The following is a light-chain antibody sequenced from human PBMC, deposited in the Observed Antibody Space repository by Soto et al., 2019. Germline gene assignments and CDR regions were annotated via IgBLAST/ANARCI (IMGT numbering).Light chain of an antibody. V-gene: IGKV3-20*01. CDR1: QSVSSYS. Sequence: EFFLTQSPGSLSLSPPEIATLSCGHIQSVSSYSLAWYQKKPGQAPRLLIYGASSRAAGIPDRFSGSGSGTDFTLTISGLEPEDFAVYYCQQYGSSLTWTFGQGTKVDIK. J-gene: IGKJ1*01. CDR3: QQYGSSLTWT. CDR2: GAS.